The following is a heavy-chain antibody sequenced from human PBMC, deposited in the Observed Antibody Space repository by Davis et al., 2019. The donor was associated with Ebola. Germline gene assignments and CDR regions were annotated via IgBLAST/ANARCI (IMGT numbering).Heavy chain of an antibody. CDR1: GYTFTSYD. Sequence: ASVKVSCKASGYTFTSYDINWVRQATGQGLEWMGWMNPNSGNTGYAQKFQGRVTITRNTSISTAYMELSSLRSEDTAVYYYARVKNGYYYYYMDVWGKGTTVTVSS. V-gene: IGHV1-8*03. CDR2: MNPNSGNT. J-gene: IGHJ6*03. CDR3: ARVKNGYYYYYMDV. D-gene: IGHD2-8*01.